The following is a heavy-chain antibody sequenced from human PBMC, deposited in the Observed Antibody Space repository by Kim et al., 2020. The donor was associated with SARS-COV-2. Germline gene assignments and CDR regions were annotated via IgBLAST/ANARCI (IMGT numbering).Heavy chain of an antibody. V-gene: IGHV3-23*01. J-gene: IGHJ4*02. D-gene: IGHD2-21*02. CDR2: ISGSGGST. CDR3: AKDFKGCGGDCYLPELIFDY. CDR1: GFTFSSYA. Sequence: GGSLRLSCAASGFTFSSYAMSWVRQAPGKGLEWVSAISGSGGSTYYADSVKGRFTISRDNSKNTLYLQMNSLRAEDTAVYYCAKDFKGCGGDCYLPELIFDYWGQGTLVTVSS.